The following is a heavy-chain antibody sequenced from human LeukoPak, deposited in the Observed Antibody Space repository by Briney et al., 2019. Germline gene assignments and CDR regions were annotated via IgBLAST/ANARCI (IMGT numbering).Heavy chain of an antibody. J-gene: IGHJ6*03. Sequence: GGSLRLSCAASGFTFSSYAMHWVRQAPGKGLEWVAVISYDGSNKYYADSVKGRFTISRDDSKNTLYLQMNSLRAEDTAVYYCARGGHSSSWYSYYYYYYMDVWGKGTTVTVSS. D-gene: IGHD6-13*01. CDR1: GFTFSSYA. CDR2: ISYDGSNK. V-gene: IGHV3-30*04. CDR3: ARGGHSSSWYSYYYYYYMDV.